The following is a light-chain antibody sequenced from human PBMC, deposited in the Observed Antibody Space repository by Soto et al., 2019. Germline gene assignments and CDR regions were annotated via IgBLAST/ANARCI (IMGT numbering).Light chain of an antibody. Sequence: QSVLTQPPSVSGAPGQRVTISCTGSSSNIGAGHDVHWYQQVPGTAPKLLVSGNTNRPSGVPDRFSGSNSGTSASLAITGRQAEDEADYYCQSFDSSLNGWVFGGGTKLPVL. CDR1: SSNIGAGHD. CDR2: GNT. CDR3: QSFDSSLNGWV. J-gene: IGLJ3*02. V-gene: IGLV1-40*01.